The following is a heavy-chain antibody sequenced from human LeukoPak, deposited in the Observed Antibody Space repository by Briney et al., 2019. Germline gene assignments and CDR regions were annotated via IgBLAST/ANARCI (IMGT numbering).Heavy chain of an antibody. J-gene: IGHJ4*02. CDR1: GFTFSTYS. CDR3: ARRSYGDYYFDY. CDR2: ISSSGTTI. Sequence: GGSLRLSCAASGFTFSTYSMNWVRQAPGKGPEWVSYISSSGTTISYADSVKGRLTISRDNVKNSLYLQTNSLRAEDTAVYYCARRSYGDYYFDYWGQGILVTVSS. V-gene: IGHV3-48*01. D-gene: IGHD4-17*01.